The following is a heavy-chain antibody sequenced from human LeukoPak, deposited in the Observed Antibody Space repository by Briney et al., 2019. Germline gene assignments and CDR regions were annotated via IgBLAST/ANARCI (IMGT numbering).Heavy chain of an antibody. V-gene: IGHV3-7*01. Sequence: QPGGSLRLSCAASGFTFSSYWMSWVRQGPGKGMEWVANIRQDGSEKYYVDSVKGRFTISRDNAKNSLYLQMNSLRAEDTAVYYCARDEEWLLFDYWGQGTLVTVSS. D-gene: IGHD3-3*01. CDR3: ARDEEWLLFDY. CDR2: IRQDGSEK. J-gene: IGHJ4*02. CDR1: GFTFSSYW.